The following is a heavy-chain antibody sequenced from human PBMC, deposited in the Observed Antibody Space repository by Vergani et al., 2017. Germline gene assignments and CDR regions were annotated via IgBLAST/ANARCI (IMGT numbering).Heavy chain of an antibody. CDR3: AGGWVTHSHFEY. CDR1: GYTFTSYG. D-gene: IGHD2-21*02. CDR2: ISAYNGNT. J-gene: IGHJ4*02. V-gene: IGHV1-18*01. Sequence: QVQLVQSGAEVKKPGASVKVSCKASGYTFTSYGISWVRPAPGQGVEWMGWISAYNGNTNYAQKPQGKVTMTTDTSTSTAYMELRSLRSGDTAVYYWAGGWVTHSHFEYWGEGALGTV.